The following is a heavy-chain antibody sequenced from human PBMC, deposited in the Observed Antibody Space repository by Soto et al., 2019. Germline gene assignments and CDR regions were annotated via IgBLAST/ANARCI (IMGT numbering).Heavy chain of an antibody. CDR2: ISSSSSYI. V-gene: IGHV3-21*01. Sequence: VGSLRLSCAASGFTFSSYSMNWVRQAPGKGLEWVSSISSSSSYIYYADSLKGRFTISRDNAENSLYLQMNSLRAEDTAVYYCARHVTTCSESCYSFDSWGQEPPVTVS. D-gene: IGHD2-15*01. J-gene: IGHJ4*02. CDR3: ARHVTTCSESCYSFDS. CDR1: GFTFSSYS.